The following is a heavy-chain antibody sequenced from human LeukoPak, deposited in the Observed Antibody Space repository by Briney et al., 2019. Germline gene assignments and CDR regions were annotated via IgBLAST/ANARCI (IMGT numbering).Heavy chain of an antibody. Sequence: GGSLRLSCAASGFTFSSYGMHWVRQAPGKGLEWVAFIRYDGSNKYYADSVKGRFTISRDNAKNSLYLQMNSLRAEDTAVYYCARARSYYDSSGLIDYWGQGTLVTVSS. CDR1: GFTFSSYG. V-gene: IGHV3-30*02. CDR3: ARARSYYDSSGLIDY. J-gene: IGHJ4*02. CDR2: IRYDGSNK. D-gene: IGHD3-22*01.